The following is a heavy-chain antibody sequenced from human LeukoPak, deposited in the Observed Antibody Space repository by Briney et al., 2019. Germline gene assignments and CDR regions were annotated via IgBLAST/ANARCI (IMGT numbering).Heavy chain of an antibody. D-gene: IGHD3-10*02. V-gene: IGHV3-48*03. CDR3: AEVGITMIGGV. Sequence: PGGSLRLSCAASGFTYSSYEMNWVRQAPGKGLGWVSYISSSGSTIYYADSVKGRFTISRDNAKNSLYLQMNSLRAEDTAVYYCAEVGITMIGGVWGKGTTVTISS. CDR2: ISSSGSTI. CDR1: GFTYSSYE. J-gene: IGHJ6*04.